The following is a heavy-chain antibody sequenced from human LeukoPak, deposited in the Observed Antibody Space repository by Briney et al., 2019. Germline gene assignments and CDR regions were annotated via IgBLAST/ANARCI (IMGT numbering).Heavy chain of an antibody. CDR3: ARGYSYGSV. CDR2: IFYSGST. Sequence: SETLSLTCTVSGGSISSYYWSWFRQPPGKRLEWIGYIFYSGSTNYNPSLKSRVTISVDTSKNQFSLNLSSVTAADTAVYYCARGYSYGSVWGQGTLVTVSS. D-gene: IGHD5-18*01. CDR1: GGSISSYY. J-gene: IGHJ4*02. V-gene: IGHV4-59*13.